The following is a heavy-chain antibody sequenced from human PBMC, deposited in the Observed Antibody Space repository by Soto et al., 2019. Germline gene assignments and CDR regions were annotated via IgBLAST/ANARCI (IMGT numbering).Heavy chain of an antibody. V-gene: IGHV4-39*01. J-gene: IGHJ3*02. CDR3: ARKRRYSSSWYPRAAFDI. CDR2: IYYSGST. Sequence: LXLTFTVSSGSISISSDYWGWIRQPPGKGLEWIGSIYYSGSTYYNPSLKSRVTISVDTSKNQFSLKLSSVTAADTAVYYCARKRRYSSSWYPRAAFDIWGQGTMVTVSS. CDR1: SGSISISSDY. D-gene: IGHD6-13*01.